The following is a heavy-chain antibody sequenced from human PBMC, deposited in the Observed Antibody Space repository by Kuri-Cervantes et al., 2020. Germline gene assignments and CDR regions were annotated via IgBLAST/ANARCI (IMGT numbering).Heavy chain of an antibody. Sequence: GGSLRLSCAASGFTFSSYSMNWVRQAPGKGLEWVSYISSSSSTIYYADSVKGRFTISRDNAKNSLYLQMNSLRAEDTAVYYCARGGIGDGDYEGYYFDYWGQGTLVTVSS. V-gene: IGHV3-48*01. D-gene: IGHD4-17*01. J-gene: IGHJ4*02. CDR3: ARGGIGDGDYEGYYFDY. CDR2: ISSSSSTI. CDR1: GFTFSSYS.